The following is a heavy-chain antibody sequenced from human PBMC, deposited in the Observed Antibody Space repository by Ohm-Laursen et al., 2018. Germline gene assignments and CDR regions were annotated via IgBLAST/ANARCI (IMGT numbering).Heavy chain of an antibody. V-gene: IGHV3-23*01. CDR2: IYGSGSST. CDR1: GITFSTYA. J-gene: IGHJ4*02. CDR3: AKTRLPGYSYADIDF. D-gene: IGHD5-18*01. Sequence: SLRLSCTAPGITFSTYAMNWVRQAPGKGLEWVSSIYGSGSSTYYADSVKGRFTISRDNSKSTLYLQMNSLRAEDTAVYYCAKTRLPGYSYADIDFWGQGTLVTVSS.